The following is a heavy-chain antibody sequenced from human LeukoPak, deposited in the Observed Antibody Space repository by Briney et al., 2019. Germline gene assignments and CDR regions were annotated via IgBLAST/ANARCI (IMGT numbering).Heavy chain of an antibody. J-gene: IGHJ4*02. CDR3: ARVGYYGSGSFGLEIDY. V-gene: IGHV1-18*01. CDR1: GYTFTSYG. Sequence: ASVKVSCKASGYTFTSYGISWVRQAPGQGLEWMGWISAHNGNTNYAQKLQGRVTMTTDTSTSTAYMELRSLRSDDTTVYYCARVGYYGSGSFGLEIDYWGQGTLVTVSS. CDR2: ISAHNGNT. D-gene: IGHD3-10*01.